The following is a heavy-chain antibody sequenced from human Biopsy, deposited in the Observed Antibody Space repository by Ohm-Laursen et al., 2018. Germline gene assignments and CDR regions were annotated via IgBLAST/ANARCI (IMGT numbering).Heavy chain of an antibody. D-gene: IGHD6-25*01. V-gene: IGHV3-33*01. CDR1: GFTFSSYG. J-gene: IGHJ6*02. Sequence: SLRLSCAASGFTFSSYGMHWVRQAPGKGLEWVAVIWYDGSRQYYADSVKGRFTISRDNSKNTLYLQMNSLRAEDTAVYYCARDGAAGYGLDDWGQGTTVTVSS. CDR2: IWYDGSRQ. CDR3: ARDGAAGYGLDD.